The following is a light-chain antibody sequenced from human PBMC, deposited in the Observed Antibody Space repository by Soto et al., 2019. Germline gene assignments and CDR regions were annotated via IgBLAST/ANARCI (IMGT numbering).Light chain of an antibody. CDR3: QQYHGLFT. CDR1: QSISSW. V-gene: IGKV1-5*01. J-gene: IGKJ3*01. CDR2: HAS. Sequence: DIQMTQSPSTLSASVGDRVTITCRASQSISSWLAWYQQKPGKAPKLLIHHASNLESGVPSRFSGSGSGTEFTRTISSLQPDDFATYFCQQYHGLFTFGPGTKVDIK.